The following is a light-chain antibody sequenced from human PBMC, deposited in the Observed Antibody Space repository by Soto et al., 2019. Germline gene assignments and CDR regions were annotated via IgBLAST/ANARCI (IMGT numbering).Light chain of an antibody. J-gene: IGKJ1*01. V-gene: IGKV3-20*01. CDR1: QSVISSY. CDR2: GAS. Sequence: EIVLTQSPGTLSLSPGERATLSCRASQSVISSYLAWYQQSPGQPPRLLIYGASYRATGIPDRFSGSGSGTDFTLTITRLEPGDFAVYYCQQYGDSPWTFGQGTKVEIK. CDR3: QQYGDSPWT.